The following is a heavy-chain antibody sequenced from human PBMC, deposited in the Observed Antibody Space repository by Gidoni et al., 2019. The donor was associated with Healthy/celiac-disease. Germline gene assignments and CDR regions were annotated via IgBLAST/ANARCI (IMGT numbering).Heavy chain of an antibody. CDR3: SGHLNDAFDI. V-gene: IGHV3-11*05. CDR1: GFTFSDYY. CDR2: ISSSSSYT. Sequence: QVQLVESGGGLVKPGGSLRLSCAASGFTFSDYYMSWIRQAPGKGLEWVSYISSSSSYTNYADSVKGRFTISRDNAQAGTSPTAVYYCARVLDYYDSSGHLNDAFDIWGQGTMVTVSS. D-gene: IGHD3-22*01. J-gene: IGHJ3*02.